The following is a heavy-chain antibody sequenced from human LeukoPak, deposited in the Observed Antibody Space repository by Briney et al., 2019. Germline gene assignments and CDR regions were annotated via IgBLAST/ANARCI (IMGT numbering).Heavy chain of an antibody. D-gene: IGHD2-2*01. CDR2: ISSTGGTT. Sequence: GGSLRLSCAASGITFSSYGMSWVRQAPGKGLEWVSSISSTGGTTYYADSVKGRFTISRDNSKNTLYLQMNSLRAEDTAVYYCAHGSMYQLDYWGQGTLVTVSS. V-gene: IGHV3-23*01. CDR3: AHGSMYQLDY. CDR1: GITFSSYG. J-gene: IGHJ4*02.